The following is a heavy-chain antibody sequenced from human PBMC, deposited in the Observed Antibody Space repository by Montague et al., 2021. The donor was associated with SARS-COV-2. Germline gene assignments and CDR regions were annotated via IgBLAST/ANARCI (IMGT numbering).Heavy chain of an antibody. CDR1: SGSLRNYY. D-gene: IGHD1-1*01. J-gene: IGHJ2*01. V-gene: IGHV4-34*01. CDR3: ARAGSQRFFEF. CDR2: IRLPGGS. Sequence: SETLSLTCAVTSGSLRNYYWSWIRQPPGKGLEWIGEIRLPGGSNXNPSLKGRVTISLDTSNNQVSLSLNSVTAADTAIYYCARAGSQRFFEFWGRGTLVTVSS.